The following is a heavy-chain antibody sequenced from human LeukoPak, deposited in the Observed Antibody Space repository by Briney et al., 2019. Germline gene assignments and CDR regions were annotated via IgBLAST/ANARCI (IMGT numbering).Heavy chain of an antibody. V-gene: IGHV4-34*01. CDR3: ARGGSNRYYYDSSGPGYY. Sequence: SETLSLTCAVYGGSFSGYYWSWIRQPPGKGLEWIGEINHSGSTNYNPSLKSRVTISVDTSKNQFSLKLSSVTAADTAVYYCARGGSNRYYYDSSGPGYYWGQGTLVTVSS. J-gene: IGHJ4*02. CDR1: GGSFSGYY. D-gene: IGHD3-22*01. CDR2: INHSGST.